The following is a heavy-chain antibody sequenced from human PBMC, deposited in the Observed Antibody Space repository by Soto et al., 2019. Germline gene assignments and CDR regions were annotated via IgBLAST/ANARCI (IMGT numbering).Heavy chain of an antibody. CDR2: IKSKTDGGTT. J-gene: IGHJ4*02. CDR1: GFTFSNAW. Sequence: EVQLVESGGGLVKPGGSLRLSCAASGFTFSNAWMNWVRQAPGKGLEWVGRIKSKTDGGTTDYAAPVQGRFTISRDDSKHTLYLQMNSLKTEDTAVYYCTTETRDCSSTSCYLYWGQGTLVAVSS. V-gene: IGHV3-15*07. CDR3: TTETRDCSSTSCYLY. D-gene: IGHD2-2*01.